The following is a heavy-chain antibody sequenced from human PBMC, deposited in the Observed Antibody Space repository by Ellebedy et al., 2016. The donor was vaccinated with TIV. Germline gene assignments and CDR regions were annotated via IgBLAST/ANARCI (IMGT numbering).Heavy chain of an antibody. CDR1: GFTFSTYW. D-gene: IGHD2-2*03. CDR2: INNDGTAT. V-gene: IGHV3-74*01. J-gene: IGHJ4*02. CDR3: ARRSSGYCVGVKCTTDFDY. Sequence: GGSLRLXCAASGFTFSTYWMHWVRQAPGKGLVWVSRINNDGTATTYADSVKGRFTISRDNTKNTLYLQMNSLRAEDTGVYYCARRSSGYCVGVKCTTDFDYWGQGSLVTVSS.